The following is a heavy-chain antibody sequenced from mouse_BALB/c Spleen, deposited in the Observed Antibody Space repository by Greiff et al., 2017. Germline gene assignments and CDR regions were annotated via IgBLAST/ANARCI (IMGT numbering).Heavy chain of an antibody. V-gene: IGHV2-9*02. D-gene: IGHD2-2*01. CDR1: GFSLTSYG. Sequence: QVQLQQSGPGLVAPSQSLSITCTVSGFSLTSYGVHWVRQPPGKGLEWLGVIWAGGSINYNSALMSRLSISKDNSKSQVFLKMNSLQTDDTAMYYCARSYGYDGAWFAYWGQGTLVTVSA. CDR3: ARSYGYDGAWFAY. J-gene: IGHJ3*01. CDR2: IWAGGSI.